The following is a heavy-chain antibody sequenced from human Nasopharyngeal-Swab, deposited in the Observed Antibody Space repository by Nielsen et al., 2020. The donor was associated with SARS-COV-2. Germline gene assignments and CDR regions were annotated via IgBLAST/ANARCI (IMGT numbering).Heavy chain of an antibody. CDR3: ARVGAVRGNYGDYEVY. D-gene: IGHD4-17*01. CDR1: GGTFSSYA. CDR2: IIPIFGTA. J-gene: IGHJ4*02. Sequence: SVKVSCKASGGTFSSYAISWVRQAPGQGLEWMGGIIPIFGTANYAQKFQGRVTITADKSTSTAYMELSSLRSEDTAVYYCARVGAVRGNYGDYEVYWGQGTLVTVSS. V-gene: IGHV1-69*06.